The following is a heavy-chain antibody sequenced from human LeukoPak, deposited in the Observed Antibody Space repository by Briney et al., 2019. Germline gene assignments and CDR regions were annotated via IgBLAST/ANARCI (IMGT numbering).Heavy chain of an antibody. V-gene: IGHV4-34*01. CDR1: GGSFSGHS. J-gene: IGHJ3*02. D-gene: IGHD5-18*01. CDR2: CNHSGGT. Sequence: SETLSLTCGVNGGSFSGHSWNWIRQPPGKGLEWLGECNHSGGTNYNPSLKSRVTISVDTSKNQFSLKLSSVTAADTAVYYCARRYSYGLLDAFDIWGQGTMVTVSS. CDR3: ARRYSYGLLDAFDI.